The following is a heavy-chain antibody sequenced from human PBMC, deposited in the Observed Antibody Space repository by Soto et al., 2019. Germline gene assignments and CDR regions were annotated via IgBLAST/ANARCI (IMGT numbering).Heavy chain of an antibody. CDR2: ISYDGSNI. CDR3: ARHMLSYYMDV. CDR1: GFTFSSYG. V-gene: IGHV3-30*03. J-gene: IGHJ6*03. Sequence: GGSLRLSCAASGFTFSSYGMHWVRQAPGKGLEWVAVISYDGSNIYYADSVKGRFTISRDNSKNTLYLQMNSLRAEDTAVYYCARHMLSYYMDVWGKGTTVTVSS. D-gene: IGHD2-8*01.